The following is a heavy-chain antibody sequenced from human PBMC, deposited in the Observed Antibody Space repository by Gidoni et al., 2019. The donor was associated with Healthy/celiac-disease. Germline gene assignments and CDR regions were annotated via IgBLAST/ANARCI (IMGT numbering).Heavy chain of an antibody. CDR3: ARERRYGDYEDD. D-gene: IGHD4-17*01. J-gene: IGHJ4*02. CDR1: GGTFSSYT. V-gene: IGHV1-69*08. CDR2: IIPILGIA. Sequence: VQLVQSGAEVKKPGSSVKVSCKASGGTFSSYTISWVRQAPGQGLEWMGRIIPILGIANYAQKFQGRVTITADKSTSTAYVELSSLRSEDTAVYYWARERRYGDYEDDWGQGTLVTVSS.